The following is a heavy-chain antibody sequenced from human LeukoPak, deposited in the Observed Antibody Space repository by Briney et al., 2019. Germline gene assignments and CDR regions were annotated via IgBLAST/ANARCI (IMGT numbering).Heavy chain of an antibody. D-gene: IGHD2-2*01. J-gene: IGHJ6*03. CDR3: AREGPRRIAVVPAHYYYMDV. CDR1: GGTFSSYA. CDR2: IIPIFGTA. V-gene: IGHV1-69*13. Sequence: SVKVSCKASGGTFSSYAISWVRQAPGQGLEWMGGIIPIFGTANYAQKFQGRVTITADESTSTAYMELSSLRSEDTAVYYCAREGPRRIAVVPAHYYYMDVWGKGTTVTVSS.